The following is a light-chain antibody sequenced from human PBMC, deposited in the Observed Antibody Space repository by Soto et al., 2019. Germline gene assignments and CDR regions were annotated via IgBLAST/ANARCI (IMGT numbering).Light chain of an antibody. J-gene: IGKJ1*01. CDR3: QHRSYSPPPWT. Sequence: EIVLTQSPATLSLSPGDRATLSCRASQRIGTYLAWYQQKAAQAPSLLIYDTSNRATGSPTRFRGSGSGTDFTLTISSLELEDVAVYFCQHRSYSPPPWTFGQGTKVEIK. V-gene: IGKV3-11*01. CDR1: QRIGTY. CDR2: DTS.